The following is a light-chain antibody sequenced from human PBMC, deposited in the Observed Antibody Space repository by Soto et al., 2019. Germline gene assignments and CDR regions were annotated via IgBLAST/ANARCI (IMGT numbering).Light chain of an antibody. J-gene: IGLJ1*01. CDR2: GNV. Sequence: QSVLTQPPSVSGAPGQRVTFSCIGSSSNIGADHDVHWYQQLPGTAPKLLLYGNVNRPSGVPDRFSGSESGASAALDITVLQAEDEADYYCQPYDSSLGFVFGTGTKLTVL. CDR1: SSNIGADHD. CDR3: QPYDSSLGFV. V-gene: IGLV1-40*01.